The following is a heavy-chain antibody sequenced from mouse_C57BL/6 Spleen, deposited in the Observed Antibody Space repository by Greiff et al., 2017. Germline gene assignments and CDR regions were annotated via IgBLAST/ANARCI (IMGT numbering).Heavy chain of an antibody. D-gene: IGHD2-2*01. V-gene: IGHV2-2*01. Sequence: VQRVESGPGLVQPSQSLSITCTVSGFSLTSYGVHWVRQSPGKGLEWLGVIWSGGSTDYNAAFISRLSISKDNSKSQVFFKMNSLQADDTAIYYCARRGVTEDYYAMDYWGQGTSVTVSS. J-gene: IGHJ4*01. CDR1: GFSLTSYG. CDR3: ARRGVTEDYYAMDY. CDR2: IWSGGST.